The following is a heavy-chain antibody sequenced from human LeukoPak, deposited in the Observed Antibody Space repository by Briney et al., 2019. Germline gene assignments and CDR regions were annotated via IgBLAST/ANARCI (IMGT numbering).Heavy chain of an antibody. CDR1: GFTVSSNY. V-gene: IGHV3-66*01. CDR2: IYSGGST. CDR3: ARVDYGDYGFDY. J-gene: IGHJ4*02. Sequence: GGSLRLSCAASGFTVSSNYMSWVRQAPGKGLEWVSVIYSGGSTYYADSVKGRFTISRDNSKNTLYLQMNSLRGEDTAVYYCARVDYGDYGFDYWGQGTLVTVSS. D-gene: IGHD4-17*01.